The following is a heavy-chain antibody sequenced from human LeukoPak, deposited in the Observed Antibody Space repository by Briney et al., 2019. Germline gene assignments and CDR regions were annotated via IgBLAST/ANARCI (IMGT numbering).Heavy chain of an antibody. CDR2: ITPMFDAA. Sequence: SVKVSCKASGGTFSNYAISWVRQAPGQGLEWMGGITPMFDAANYAQKFQDRVTITADKSTTTVYMELSSLRSEDTAIYYCARDVEQWLARDPYYFYMDVWGKGTTVTVSS. CDR3: ARDVEQWLARDPYYFYMDV. CDR1: GGTFSNYA. J-gene: IGHJ6*03. V-gene: IGHV1-69*06. D-gene: IGHD6-19*01.